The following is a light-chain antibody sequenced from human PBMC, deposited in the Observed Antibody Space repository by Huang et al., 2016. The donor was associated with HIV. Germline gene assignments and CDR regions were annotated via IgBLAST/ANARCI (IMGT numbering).Light chain of an antibody. J-gene: IGKJ4*01. CDR1: QSISNY. V-gene: IGKV1-39*01. CDR2: AAS. CDR3: QQSYSPLT. Sequence: DIQMTQSPSSLSASVGDRVTITCRASQSISNYLNWYQQKPGKAPKLLIYAASSLQRGVPSRFSGSGSGTDFTLTISTLQPEDFATYYCQQSYSPLTFGGGTKVEIK.